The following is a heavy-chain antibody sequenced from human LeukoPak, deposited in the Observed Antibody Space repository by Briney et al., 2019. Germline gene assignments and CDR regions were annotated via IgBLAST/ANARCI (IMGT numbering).Heavy chain of an antibody. CDR2: IKHDGSEE. V-gene: IGHV3-7*01. CDR3: ATDRGWRTSGYYLYYFES. CDR1: GFILSGYF. D-gene: IGHD3-3*01. J-gene: IGHJ4*02. Sequence: GGSLRLSCAASGFILSGYFMSWVRQALGKGLEWVASIKHDGSEEYYVDSVRGRFTISRDNTKSSLYLQMSSLRAEDTAVYYCATDRGWRTSGYYLYYFESWGQGTLVTVSS.